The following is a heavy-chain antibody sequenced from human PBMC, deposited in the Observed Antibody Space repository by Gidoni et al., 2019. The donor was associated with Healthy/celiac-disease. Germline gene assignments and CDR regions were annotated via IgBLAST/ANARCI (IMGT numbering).Heavy chain of an antibody. V-gene: IGHV4-34*01. CDR1: GGSFSGYY. D-gene: IGHD3-16*02. CDR3: ARAPTFGGVIAIDY. CDR2: INHSGST. Sequence: QVQLQQCGAGLLKPSDTLSLTCAVYGGSFSGYYWSWIRQPPGKGLEWIGEINHSGSTNYNPSLKSRVTISVDTSKNQFSLKLSSVTAADTAVYYCARAPTFGGVIAIDYWGQGTLVTVSS. J-gene: IGHJ4*02.